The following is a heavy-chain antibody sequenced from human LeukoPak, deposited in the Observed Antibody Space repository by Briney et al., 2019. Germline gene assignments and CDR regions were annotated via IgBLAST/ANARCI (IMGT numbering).Heavy chain of an antibody. J-gene: IGHJ4*02. CDR3: ARDGGGWYSSSPGLPFDY. CDR1: GYTFTSYG. CDR2: ISAYNGNT. Sequence: ASVKVSCKASGYTFTSYGISWVRQAPGQGLEWMGWISAYNGNTNYAQKLQGRVTMTTDTSTSTAYMELRSLRSDDTAVYYCARDGGGWYSSSPGLPFDYWGQGTLVTVSS. D-gene: IGHD6-6*01. V-gene: IGHV1-18*01.